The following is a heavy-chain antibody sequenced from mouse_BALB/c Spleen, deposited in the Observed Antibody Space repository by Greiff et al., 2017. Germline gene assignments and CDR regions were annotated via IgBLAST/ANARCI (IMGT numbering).Heavy chain of an antibody. D-gene: IGHD2-14*01. V-gene: IGHV5-6-3*01. CDR1: GFTFSSYG. CDR3: ARDGVRYAMDY. CDR2: INSNGGST. J-gene: IGHJ4*01. Sequence: EVQLVESGGGLVQPGGSLKLSCAASGFTFSSYGMSWVRQTPDKRLELVATINSNGGSTYYPDSVKGRFTISRDNAKNTLYLQMSSLKSEDTAMYYCARDGVRYAMDYWGQGTSVTVSS.